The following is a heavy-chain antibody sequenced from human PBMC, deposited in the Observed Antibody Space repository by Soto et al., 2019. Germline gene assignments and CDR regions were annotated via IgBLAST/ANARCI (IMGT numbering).Heavy chain of an antibody. CDR1: EFTFSSYA. CDR3: AKDGTLSGGYLGYYYYYYMDV. V-gene: IGHV3-23*01. J-gene: IGHJ6*03. CDR2: ISGSGGST. Sequence: GGSLRLSCAASEFTFSSYAMSWVRQAPGKGLEWVSAISGSGGSTYYADSVKGRFTISRDNSKNTLYLQMNSLRAEETAVYYCAKDGTLSGGYLGYYYYYYMDVWGKGTTVTVSS. D-gene: IGHD3-22*01.